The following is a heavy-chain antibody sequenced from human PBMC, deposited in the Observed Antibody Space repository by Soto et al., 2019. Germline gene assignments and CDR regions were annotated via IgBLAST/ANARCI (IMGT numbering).Heavy chain of an antibody. V-gene: IGHV4-59*01. CDR2: IYYSGST. J-gene: IGHJ4*02. D-gene: IGHD3-3*01. Sequence: SETLSLTCTVSGGSISSYYWSWIRQPPGKGLEWIGYIYYSGSTNYNPSLKSRVTISVDTSKNQFSLKLSSVTAADTAVYYCARDGRGYYYLDYWGQGTLVTVSS. CDR3: ARDGRGYYYLDY. CDR1: GGSISSYY.